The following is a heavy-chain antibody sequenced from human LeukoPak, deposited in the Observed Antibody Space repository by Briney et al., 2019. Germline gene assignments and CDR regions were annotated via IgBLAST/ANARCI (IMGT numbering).Heavy chain of an antibody. CDR2: ISGSGGST. D-gene: IGHD6-13*01. CDR1: GFTFSSYA. CDR3: AKEVGLSAAGTRGDFDY. J-gene: IGHJ4*02. Sequence: GGSLRLSCAASGFTFSSYAMSWVRQALGKGLVCVSSISGSGGSTYYADSVKGRFTISRDNSKNTLYLQMSSLRAEDTALYYCAKEVGLSAAGTRGDFDYWGQGTLVTVSS. V-gene: IGHV3-23*01.